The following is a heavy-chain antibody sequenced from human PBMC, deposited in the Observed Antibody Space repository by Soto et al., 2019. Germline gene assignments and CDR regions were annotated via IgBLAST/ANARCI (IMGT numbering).Heavy chain of an antibody. Sequence: QVQLVQSGAEVKKPGSSVKVSCKASGGTFSSYAISWVRQAPGQGLEWMGGIIPIFGTANYAQKFQGRVTITADKSTSTAYMELSSLRSEDTAVYYCARDRNLDRYYYYGMDVGGQGNTVTVSS. V-gene: IGHV1-69*06. J-gene: IGHJ6*02. CDR2: IIPIFGTA. D-gene: IGHD4-4*01. CDR1: GGTFSSYA. CDR3: ARDRNLDRYYYYGMDV.